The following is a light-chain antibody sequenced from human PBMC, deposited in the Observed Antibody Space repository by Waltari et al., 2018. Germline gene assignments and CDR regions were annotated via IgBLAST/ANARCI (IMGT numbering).Light chain of an antibody. J-gene: IGKJ1*01. CDR1: QSVSMY. Sequence: EIVLTQSPGTLSLSPGERATLSCRASQSVSMYLAWYQQKPGQAPRLLIYQASSRATGIPDRFSGSGSGTDFSLTISRLEPEDFAMYYCQKYDSLPATFGQGTKVEIK. V-gene: IGKV3-20*01. CDR2: QAS. CDR3: QKYDSLPAT.